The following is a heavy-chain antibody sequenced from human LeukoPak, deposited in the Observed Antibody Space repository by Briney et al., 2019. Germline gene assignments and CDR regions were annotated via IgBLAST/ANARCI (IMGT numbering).Heavy chain of an antibody. Sequence: GGSLRLSCAASGFTFSSYSMNWVRQAPGKGLEWVSSISSSSSYIYYADSVKGRFTISRDNAKNSLYLQMNSLRAEDTAVYYCARAALGSGELPLSYWGQGTLVTVSS. CDR2: ISSSSSYI. D-gene: IGHD3-10*01. V-gene: IGHV3-21*01. CDR3: ARAALGSGELPLSY. CDR1: GFTFSSYS. J-gene: IGHJ4*02.